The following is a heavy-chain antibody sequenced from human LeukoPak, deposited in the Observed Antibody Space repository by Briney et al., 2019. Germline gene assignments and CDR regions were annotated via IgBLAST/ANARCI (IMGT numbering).Heavy chain of an antibody. J-gene: IGHJ5*02. CDR1: GFTFSSYA. CDR3: VREGGSGWYSGWFDP. V-gene: IGHV3-64*01. Sequence: GGSLRLSCAASGFTFSSYAMHWVRQAPGKGLEYVSAISSNGGSTYYANSVKGRFTISRDNSKNTLYLQMGSLRAEDMAVYYCVREGGSGWYSGWFDPWGQGTLVTVSS. D-gene: IGHD6-19*01. CDR2: ISSNGGST.